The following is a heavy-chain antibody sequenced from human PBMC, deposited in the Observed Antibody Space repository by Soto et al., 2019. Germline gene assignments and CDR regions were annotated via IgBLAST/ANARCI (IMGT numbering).Heavy chain of an antibody. V-gene: IGHV6-1*01. J-gene: IGHJ3*02. Sequence: SQTLSLTCAISGDSVSSNSAAWNWIRQSPSRGLEWLGRTYYRSKWYNDYAVSVKSRITINPDASKNQFSLQLNSVTPEDTAVYYCARGEGYCSGGSCYAFDIWGQGTRVTVSS. D-gene: IGHD2-15*01. CDR1: GDSVSSNSAA. CDR2: TYYRSKWYN. CDR3: ARGEGYCSGGSCYAFDI.